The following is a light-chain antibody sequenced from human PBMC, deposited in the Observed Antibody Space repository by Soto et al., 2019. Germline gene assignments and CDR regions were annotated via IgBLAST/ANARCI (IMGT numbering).Light chain of an antibody. CDR3: KQSSAFPLT. Sequence: DIQMTQSPSSVSASVGDRVTITCRASQGINNWLAWYQQKPGKAPELLIYAVSYLQSGVPSRFSSSGYGTDFTLTISSLQPEDFATYFCKQSSAFPLTFGGGTKVDIK. V-gene: IGKV1-12*01. CDR1: QGINNW. CDR2: AVS. J-gene: IGKJ4*01.